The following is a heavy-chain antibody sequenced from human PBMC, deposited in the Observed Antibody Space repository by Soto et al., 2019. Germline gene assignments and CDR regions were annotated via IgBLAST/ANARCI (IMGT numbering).Heavy chain of an antibody. V-gene: IGHV3-11*05. CDR1: GFTFSDYY. J-gene: IGHJ4*02. CDR3: ETGPRRLSD. D-gene: IGHD3-3*01. Sequence: QVQLVESGGGLVKPGGSLRLSCAASGFTFSDYYMSWIRQAPGKGLESLSYISGSSSDTNYADSVRGRFTISRDNAKNSLYLQMNSLRAEDTAMYYCETGPRRLSDWGQGTLVIVSS. CDR2: ISGSSSDT.